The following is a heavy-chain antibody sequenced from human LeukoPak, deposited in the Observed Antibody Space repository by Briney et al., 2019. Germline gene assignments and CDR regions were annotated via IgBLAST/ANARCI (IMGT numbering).Heavy chain of an antibody. J-gene: IGHJ1*01. CDR1: VGTFSSYA. CDR3: ARDSSDFRSLIPH. Sequence: SVKVSWKASVGTFSSYAISWVRQAPGQGPEWMGGITPMFGTAKYAQKFQGRVTITADESTSTAYMELSSLRSEDTAVYYCARDSSDFRSLIPHWGQGTLVTVSS. D-gene: IGHD3-3*01. V-gene: IGHV1-69*01. CDR2: ITPMFGTA.